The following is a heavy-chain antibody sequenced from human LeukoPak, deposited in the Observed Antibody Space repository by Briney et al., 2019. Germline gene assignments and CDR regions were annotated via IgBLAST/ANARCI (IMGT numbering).Heavy chain of an antibody. D-gene: IGHD3-22*01. CDR3: ARAKPYDNNGYSPELRY. J-gene: IGHJ4*02. V-gene: IGHV1-2*02. CDR2: INPNSGAT. CDR1: GYTFTGYY. Sequence: GASVKVSCKASGYTFTGYYMHWVRQAPGQGLEWMGWINPNSGATNYAQKFQGRVTMTRDTSISTASMELSSLRSEDTAVYYCARAKPYDNNGYSPELRYWGQGTLVTVS.